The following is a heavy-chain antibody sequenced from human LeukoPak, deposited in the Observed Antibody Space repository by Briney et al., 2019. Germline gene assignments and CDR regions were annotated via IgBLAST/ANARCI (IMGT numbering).Heavy chain of an antibody. D-gene: IGHD3-22*01. CDR3: ARDAYYYDSSGYEDY. CDR2: IWYDGSNK. V-gene: IGHV3-33*01. Sequence: GGSLRLSCAASGFTFSSYGMHWVRQAPGKGLEWVAVIWYDGSNKYYADSVKGRFTNSRDNSKNTLYLQMNSLRAEDTAVYYCARDAYYYDSSGYEDYWGQGTLVTVSS. CDR1: GFTFSSYG. J-gene: IGHJ4*02.